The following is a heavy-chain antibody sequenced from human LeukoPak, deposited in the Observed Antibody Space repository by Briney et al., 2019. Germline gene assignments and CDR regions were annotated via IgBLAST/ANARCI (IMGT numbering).Heavy chain of an antibody. CDR1: GESFRGYS. J-gene: IGHJ4*02. D-gene: IGHD2-2*01. CDR2: INHSGST. Sequence: SGTLSLTCAVYGESFRGYSWNWIRQPPGKGLEWIGEINHSGSTNYKSSLKSRVTISVDTSKNQFSPKLTSVTAADTAMYYCARADRVVVFGASIWRPFDYWGQGTLVTVSS. CDR3: ARADRVVVFGASIWRPFDY. V-gene: IGHV4-34*01.